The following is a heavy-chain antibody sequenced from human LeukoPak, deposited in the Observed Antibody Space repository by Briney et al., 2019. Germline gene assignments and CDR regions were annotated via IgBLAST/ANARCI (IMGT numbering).Heavy chain of an antibody. V-gene: IGHV3-21*01. CDR3: AREITMIVSYAFDI. Sequence: GGSLRLSCAASGFTFSSYGMNWVRQAPGKGLEWVSSISSSSSYIYYADSVKGRFTISRDNAKNSLYLQMNSLRAEDTAVYYCAREITMIVSYAFDIWGLGTMVTVSS. CDR2: ISSSSSYI. CDR1: GFTFSSYG. D-gene: IGHD3-22*01. J-gene: IGHJ3*02.